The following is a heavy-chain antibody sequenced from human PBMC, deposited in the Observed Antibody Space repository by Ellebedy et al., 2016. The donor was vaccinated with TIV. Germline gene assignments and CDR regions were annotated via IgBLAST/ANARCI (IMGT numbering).Heavy chain of an antibody. J-gene: IGHJ3*02. D-gene: IGHD3-22*01. CDR1: GFTFSNYW. CDR2: IKTDGSEK. Sequence: GESLKISCGASGFTFSNYWMSWVRQAPGKGLGWVANIKTDGSEKWYVASVKGRITISRDNAKNSLYLEMNSLGAEDTAVYYCARGDYYDSSGYFIDAFDIWGQGTMVTVSS. CDR3: ARGDYYDSSGYFIDAFDI. V-gene: IGHV3-7*01.